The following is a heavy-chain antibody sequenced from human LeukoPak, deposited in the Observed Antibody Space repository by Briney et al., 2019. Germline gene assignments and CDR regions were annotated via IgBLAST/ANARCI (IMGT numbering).Heavy chain of an antibody. CDR1: TFTFSSYA. D-gene: IGHD3-22*01. J-gene: IGHJ4*02. Sequence: GGSLRLSCAASTFTFSSYAMTWVRQAPGKGLEWVSAIGGSGAGTYYADSVKGRFTISRDNSKNTLYLQINSLRAEDTAVYYCAKAFYYDSSGYYYKWGQGTLVTVSS. CDR3: AKAFYYDSSGYYYK. CDR2: IGGSGAGT. V-gene: IGHV3-23*01.